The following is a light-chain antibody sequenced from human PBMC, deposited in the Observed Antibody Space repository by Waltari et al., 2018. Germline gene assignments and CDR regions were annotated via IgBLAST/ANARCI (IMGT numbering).Light chain of an antibody. J-gene: IGLJ3*02. CDR3: AAWDDSLNGWV. Sequence: QSVLTQPPSASGTPGQRVTISCSGSSSNIGSNTVNWYQQLPGTAPQLLIYSNNQRRSGVPARFSGSESGTSASLAISGLQSEDEADYYCAAWDDSLNGWVFGGGTKLTVL. V-gene: IGLV1-44*01. CDR2: SNN. CDR1: SSNIGSNT.